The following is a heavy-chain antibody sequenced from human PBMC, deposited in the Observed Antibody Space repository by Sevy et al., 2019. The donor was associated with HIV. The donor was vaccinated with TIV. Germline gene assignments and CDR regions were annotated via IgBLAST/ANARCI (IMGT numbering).Heavy chain of an antibody. J-gene: IGHJ4*02. V-gene: IGHV5-51*01. CDR1: GYKFTSYW. CDR2: IYPDDSEI. D-gene: IGHD3-22*01. Sequence: GESLKISCKGSGYKFTSYWIAWVRQMPGKGLEWMGIIYPDDSEIRYSPSLQGQVTISVDMSISTAYLQWTNLKASDTAMYFCARRGYDSTGYPQYYFDYWGQGTLVTVSS. CDR3: ARRGYDSTGYPQYYFDY.